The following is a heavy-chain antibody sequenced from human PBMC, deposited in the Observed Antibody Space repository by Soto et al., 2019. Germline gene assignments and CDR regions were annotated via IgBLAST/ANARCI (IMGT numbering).Heavy chain of an antibody. Sequence: LRLSCAASGFTFSSYTMHWVRQAPGKGLEWVAVISYDGSNKYYADSVKGRFTLSRDNSKNTLYLQMNSLRAEDTAVYYCARAQPFVYWGQGTLVTVSS. CDR1: GFTFSSYT. D-gene: IGHD5-18*01. V-gene: IGHV3-30-3*01. CDR2: ISYDGSNK. J-gene: IGHJ4*02. CDR3: ARAQPFVY.